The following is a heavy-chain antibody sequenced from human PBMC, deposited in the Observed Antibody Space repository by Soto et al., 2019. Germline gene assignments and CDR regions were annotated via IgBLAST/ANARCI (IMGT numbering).Heavy chain of an antibody. J-gene: IGHJ4*02. V-gene: IGHV3-33*01. CDR1: GFTFSSYG. CDR3: AREKYYYDSSGYTKGFDY. Sequence: PGGSLRLSCAASGFTFSSYGMHWVRQAPGKGLEWVAVIWYDGSNKYYADSVKGRFTISRDNSKNTLYLQMNSLRAEDTAVYYCAREKYYYDSSGYTKGFDYWGQGTLVTVSS. D-gene: IGHD3-22*01. CDR2: IWYDGSNK.